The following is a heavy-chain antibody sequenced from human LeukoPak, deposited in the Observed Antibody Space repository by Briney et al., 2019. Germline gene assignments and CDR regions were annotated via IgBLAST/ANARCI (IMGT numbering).Heavy chain of an antibody. V-gene: IGHV3-9*01. CDR2: ISWNSGSI. CDR3: AKDIGSSWYWAFDI. Sequence: GGSLRLSCAASGFTFDDYAMHWVRQAPGKGLEWVSGISWNSGSIGYADSVKGRFTISRDNAKNSLYLQMNSLRAEDTALYYCAKDIGSSWYWAFDIWGQETMVTVSS. D-gene: IGHD6-13*01. J-gene: IGHJ3*02. CDR1: GFTFDDYA.